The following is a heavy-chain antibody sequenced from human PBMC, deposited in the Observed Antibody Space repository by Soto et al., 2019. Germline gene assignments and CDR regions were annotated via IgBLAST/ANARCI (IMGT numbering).Heavy chain of an antibody. J-gene: IGHJ4*02. CDR1: GFTFSSYA. Sequence: GGSLRLSCAASGFTFSSYAMHWVRQAPGKGLEWVAVISYDGSNKYYADSVKGRFTISRDNSKNTLYLQMNSLRAEDTAVYYCARGGRILAAAGTDYWGQGTLDTVSS. V-gene: IGHV3-30-3*01. CDR2: ISYDGSNK. CDR3: ARGGRILAAAGTDY. D-gene: IGHD6-13*01.